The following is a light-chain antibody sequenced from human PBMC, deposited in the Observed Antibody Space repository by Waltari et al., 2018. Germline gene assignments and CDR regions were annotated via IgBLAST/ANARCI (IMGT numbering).Light chain of an antibody. CDR2: GPS. CDR3: QHYVRLPAT. Sequence: EIVLTQSPGTLSLSPGERATLSCRASQSVSRTLAWYQQNPGQAPKLLIYGPSTRATGIPDRFTGSGSGTDFSLTISSLEPEDFAIYFCQHYVRLPATFGQGTKVEIK. J-gene: IGKJ1*01. V-gene: IGKV3-20*01. CDR1: QSVSRT.